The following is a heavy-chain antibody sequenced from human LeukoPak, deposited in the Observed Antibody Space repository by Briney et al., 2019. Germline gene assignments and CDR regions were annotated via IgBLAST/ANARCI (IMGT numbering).Heavy chain of an antibody. J-gene: IGHJ4*02. CDR2: ISYDGSNK. CDR1: GFTFSSYA. Sequence: GGSLRLSCVASGFTFSSYAMHWVRQAPGKGLEWVAVISYDGSNKYYADSVKGRFTISRDNSKNTLYLQMNSLRAEDTAVYYCARSPEQLALYYWGQGTLVTVSS. V-gene: IGHV3-30-3*01. D-gene: IGHD6-6*01. CDR3: ARSPEQLALYY.